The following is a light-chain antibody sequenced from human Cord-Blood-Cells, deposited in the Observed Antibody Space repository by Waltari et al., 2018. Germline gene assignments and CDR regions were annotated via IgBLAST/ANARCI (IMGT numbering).Light chain of an antibody. CDR2: STN. Sequence: QTVVTQEPSFSVSPGGTVTLTLGFCSSPVSTCYHPSWYQQPPGQAPRTLIYSTNTRSSGVPDRFSGSILGNKAALTITGAQADDESDYYCVLYMGSGIWVFGGGTKLTVL. CDR3: VLYMGSGIWV. V-gene: IGLV8-61*01. J-gene: IGLJ3*02. CDR1: SSPVSTCYH.